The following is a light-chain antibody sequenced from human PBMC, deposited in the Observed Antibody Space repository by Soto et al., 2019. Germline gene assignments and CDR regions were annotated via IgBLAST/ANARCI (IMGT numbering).Light chain of an antibody. CDR1: QSVSSY. Sequence: EIVLTQSPATLSLSPGERATLSCRASQSVSSYLAWYQQKPGQAPRLLIYDASNRATGIPARFSGSGSGTDFTLTIDSLQSEDFVVYYCLQYDGWPLTFGQGTRLEIK. CDR2: DAS. V-gene: IGKV3-11*01. CDR3: LQYDGWPLT. J-gene: IGKJ5*01.